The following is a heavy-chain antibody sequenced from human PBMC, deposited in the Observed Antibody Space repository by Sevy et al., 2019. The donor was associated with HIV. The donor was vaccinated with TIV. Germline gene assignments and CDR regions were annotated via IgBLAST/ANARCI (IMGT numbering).Heavy chain of an antibody. CDR2: IYPGDSDT. CDR1: GYTFTNYW. Sequence: GESLKISCKGSGYTFTNYWIGWVRQMPGKGLEWMGIIYPGDSDTRYSPSFQGQVTISAEKSISTAYLQWSSLKASETAIYYCVRHPGVATLYFDYWGQGILVTVSS. J-gene: IGHJ4*02. D-gene: IGHD5-12*01. CDR3: VRHPGVATLYFDY. V-gene: IGHV5-51*01.